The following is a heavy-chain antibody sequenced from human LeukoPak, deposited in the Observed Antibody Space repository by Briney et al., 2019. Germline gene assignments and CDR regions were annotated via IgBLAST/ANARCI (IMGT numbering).Heavy chain of an antibody. D-gene: IGHD6-6*01. V-gene: IGHV3-33*01. J-gene: IGHJ5*02. Sequence: GGSLRLSCAASGLTFSSYGMHWVRQAPGKGLEWVAVIWYDGSNKYYADSVKGRFTISRDNSKNTLYLQMNSLRAEDTAVYYCAATYSSSGNWFDPWGKGTLVTVSS. CDR2: IWYDGSNK. CDR3: AATYSSSGNWFDP. CDR1: GLTFSSYG.